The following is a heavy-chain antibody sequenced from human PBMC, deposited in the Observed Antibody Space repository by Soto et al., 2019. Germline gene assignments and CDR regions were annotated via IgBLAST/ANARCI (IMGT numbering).Heavy chain of an antibody. CDR3: VIDDEARGFGELDY. J-gene: IGHJ4*02. Sequence: NPGGSLRRSCAASGCAFSPAWMSWVRQAPGKGLEWVALIKSKTSGETRAYAAPVKGRFTISRDDSENTVVLQMDSLKTEDTAVYYCVIDDEARGFGELDYWGRGTLVTVSS. D-gene: IGHD3-10*01. CDR1: GCAFSPAW. CDR2: IKSKTSGETR. V-gene: IGHV3-15*01.